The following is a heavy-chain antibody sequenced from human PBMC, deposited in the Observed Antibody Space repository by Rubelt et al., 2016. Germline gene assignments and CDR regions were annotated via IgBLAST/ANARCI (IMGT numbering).Heavy chain of an antibody. CDR1: GGSISSGGYY. CDR2: IYYSGGT. CDR3: ARDADSGHIDY. Sequence: QVQLQESGPGLVKPSQTLSLTCTVSGGSISSGGYYWSWIRQHPGKGLEWIGYIYYSGGTYYNPSLKGRVTISVDTSKNQFSLKLSSVTAADTAVYYCARDADSGHIDYWGQGTLVTVSS. J-gene: IGHJ4*02. V-gene: IGHV4-31*03.